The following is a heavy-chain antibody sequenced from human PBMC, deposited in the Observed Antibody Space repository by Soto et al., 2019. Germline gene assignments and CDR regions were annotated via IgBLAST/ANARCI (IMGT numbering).Heavy chain of an antibody. CDR1: GYTFTSYG. D-gene: IGHD2-2*01. Sequence: QVQLVQSGAEVKKPGASVKVSCKASGYTFTSYGISWVRQAPGQGLEWMGWISAYNGNTNYAQKLQGRVTMTTDTSSSTAYMGRRSLRSDDTAVYYCARVRGDIVVVPAATSYYYYGMDVWGQGTTVTVSS. V-gene: IGHV1-18*01. J-gene: IGHJ6*02. CDR3: ARVRGDIVVVPAATSYYYYGMDV. CDR2: ISAYNGNT.